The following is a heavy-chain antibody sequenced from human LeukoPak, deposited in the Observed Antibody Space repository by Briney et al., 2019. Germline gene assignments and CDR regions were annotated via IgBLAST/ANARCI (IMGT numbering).Heavy chain of an antibody. J-gene: IGHJ4*02. Sequence: SVKVSCKASGGTFSSYAISWVRQAPGQGLEWMGGIIPIFGTANYAQKFQGRVTITADKSTSTAYMELSSLRSDDTAVYYCARGGGSGWYRLDYWGQGTLVTVSS. V-gene: IGHV1-69*06. CDR1: GGTFSSYA. CDR3: ARGGGSGWYRLDY. CDR2: IIPIFGTA. D-gene: IGHD6-19*01.